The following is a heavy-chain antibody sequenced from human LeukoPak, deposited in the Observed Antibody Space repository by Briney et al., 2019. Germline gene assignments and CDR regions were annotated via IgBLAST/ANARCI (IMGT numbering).Heavy chain of an antibody. V-gene: IGHV3-48*03. CDR2: MTASSVTF. CDR1: GFTISSYA. CDR3: ARSLSGYDPLSAF. Sequence: GGSLRLSCEVSGFTISSYAMTWVRQVPGRGLEWLAYMTASSVTFYYADSVRGRFTISRDNARNSLFLQMNSLTVEDTAVYYCARSLSGYDPLSAFWGQGTLVTVSS. D-gene: IGHD5-12*01. J-gene: IGHJ4*02.